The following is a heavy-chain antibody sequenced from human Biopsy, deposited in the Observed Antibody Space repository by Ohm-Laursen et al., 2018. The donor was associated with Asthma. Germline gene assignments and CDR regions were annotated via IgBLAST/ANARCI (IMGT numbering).Heavy chain of an antibody. J-gene: IGHJ3*02. D-gene: IGHD3-3*01. CDR1: GFTFGNFW. Sequence: SLRLSCAASGFTFGNFWMSWGRQAPGKGLEWVAVMSFDGRRTYYADSVKGRFTISRDNSKNTLYLQMNSLRAEDTAVYYCAKERYYDFWSGYPIWGQGTMVTVSS. CDR2: MSFDGRRT. V-gene: IGHV3-30*18. CDR3: AKERYYDFWSGYPI.